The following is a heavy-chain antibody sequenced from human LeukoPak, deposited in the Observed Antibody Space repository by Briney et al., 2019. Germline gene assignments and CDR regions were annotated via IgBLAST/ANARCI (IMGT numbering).Heavy chain of an antibody. CDR3: ARDWDQPLLYGDAFDI. CDR1: GYTFTSYG. CDR2: ISAYNGNT. J-gene: IGHJ3*02. Sequence: ASVKVSCKASGYTFTSYGISWVRQAPGQGLEWMGWISAYNGNTNYAQKLQGRVTMTTDTSTSTAYMELRSLRSDDTAVYYCARDWDQPLLYGDAFDIWGQGTMVTVSS. D-gene: IGHD2-2*02. V-gene: IGHV1-18*01.